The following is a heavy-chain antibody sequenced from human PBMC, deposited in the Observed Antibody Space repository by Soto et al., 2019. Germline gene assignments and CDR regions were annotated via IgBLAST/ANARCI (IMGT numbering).Heavy chain of an antibody. D-gene: IGHD1-26*01. CDR3: AREGIVGATRGYYFDY. Sequence: SLRLSCTASGFTFSNYAMHWVRQAPGKGLEWVAFTSSDGSDKNYADSARGRFTISRDNSKNTLYLQMNSLRAEDTAVYYCAREGIVGATRGYYFDYWGQGTLVTVSS. CDR1: GFTFSNYA. V-gene: IGHV3-30-3*01. CDR2: TSSDGSDK. J-gene: IGHJ4*02.